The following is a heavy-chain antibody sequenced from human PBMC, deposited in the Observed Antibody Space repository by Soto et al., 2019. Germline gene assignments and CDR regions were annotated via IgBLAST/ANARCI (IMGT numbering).Heavy chain of an antibody. CDR2: IKQDGSEK. V-gene: IGHV3-7*01. CDR3: ARWLGCTIGVCFVRYFYYMDV. CDR1: GITFSSYW. J-gene: IGHJ6*03. D-gene: IGHD2-8*01. Sequence: EVQLVESGGGLVQPGGSLRLSCAASGITFSSYWMSWVRQAPGKGLEWVANIKQDGSEKYYVDSVKGRFTISRDNAKNSLYLQMYSLRAEDTAVYYCARWLGCTIGVCFVRYFYYMDVWGKGTTDTVSS.